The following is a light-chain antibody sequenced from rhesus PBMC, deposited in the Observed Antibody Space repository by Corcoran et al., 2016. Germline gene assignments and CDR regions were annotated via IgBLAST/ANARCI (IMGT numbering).Light chain of an antibody. J-gene: IGKJ3*01. CDR2: AAS. V-gene: IGKV1-33*02. Sequence: DIQMSQSPSSLSASVGDKVTITCRASQGISNALAWYQQKPGNAPKLLIYAASSLESRVPSRFSGSRSGTDFTLTISSLHPEDFATYYCQQGYSTPFTFGPGTKLDIK. CDR3: QQGYSTPFT. CDR1: QGISNA.